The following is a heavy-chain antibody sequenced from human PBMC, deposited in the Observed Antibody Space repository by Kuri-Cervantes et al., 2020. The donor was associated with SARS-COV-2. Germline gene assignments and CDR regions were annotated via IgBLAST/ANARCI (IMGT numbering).Heavy chain of an antibody. Sequence: SETLSLTCTVSGGSITSNTYYWGWIRQPPGKGLEWIGTFYYSGSTYYKPSLKSRVAISVDTSKNQFSLKLSSVTAADTAVYYWAMTAASGTRGEWPNWFDPWGQGTLVTVYS. D-gene: IGHD6-13*01. CDR1: GGSITSNTYY. J-gene: IGHJ5*02. V-gene: IGHV4-39*01. CDR2: FYYSGST. CDR3: AMTAASGTRGEWPNWFDP.